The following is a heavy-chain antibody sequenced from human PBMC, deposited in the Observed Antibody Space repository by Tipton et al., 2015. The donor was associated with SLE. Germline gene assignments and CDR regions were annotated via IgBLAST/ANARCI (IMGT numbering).Heavy chain of an antibody. J-gene: IGHJ4*02. CDR3: AREGYCSGGGCYYFDY. V-gene: IGHV3-64*02. D-gene: IGHD2-15*01. CDR1: GFTLSSYA. Sequence: SLRLSCAASGFTLSSYAMHWVRQAPGKGLEYVSAISSNGGSTYYADSVKGRFTISRDNSKNTLYLQMGSLRAEDMAVYYCAREGYCSGGGCYYFDYWGQGTLVTVSS. CDR2: ISSNGGST.